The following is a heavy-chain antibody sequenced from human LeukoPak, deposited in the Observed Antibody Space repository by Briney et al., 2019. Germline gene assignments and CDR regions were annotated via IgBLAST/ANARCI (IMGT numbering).Heavy chain of an antibody. Sequence: PSETLSLTCAVYGGSFSGYYWSWIRQPPGKGLEWIGEINHSGSTNYNPSLKSRVTISVDTSKNQFSLKLSSVTAADTAVYYCARAGIAAAGTIRGVKYFQHWGQGTLVTVPS. V-gene: IGHV4-34*01. CDR2: INHSGST. J-gene: IGHJ1*01. CDR3: ARAGIAAAGTIRGVKYFQH. D-gene: IGHD6-13*01. CDR1: GGSFSGYY.